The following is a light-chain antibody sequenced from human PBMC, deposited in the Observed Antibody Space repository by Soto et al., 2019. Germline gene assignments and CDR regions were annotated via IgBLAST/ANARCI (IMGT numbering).Light chain of an antibody. J-gene: IGLJ3*02. CDR1: SSDVGGYSY. CDR2: DVT. V-gene: IGLV2-11*01. Sequence: QSALTQPRSVSGSPGQSVTISCTGTSSDVGGYSYVSWCQQHPGKAPKLLIYDVTKRPSGVPDRFSGSKSGNTASLTISGLQAEDEADYYCCSYAGAYTWMFGGGTQLTVL. CDR3: CSYAGAYTWM.